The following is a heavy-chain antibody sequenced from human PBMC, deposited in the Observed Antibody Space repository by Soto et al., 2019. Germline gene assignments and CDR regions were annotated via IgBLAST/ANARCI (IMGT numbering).Heavy chain of an antibody. V-gene: IGHV1-18*01. Sequence: ASVKVSCKTSGYTFSNYGITWVRQAPGQPLEWLGWISLYSDGTNYEQKFQGRVSMTTDTSTTTAYMELSRLRSEDTAVYYCAREVGAGTTDYYYGMDVWGQGTTVTVSS. J-gene: IGHJ6*02. CDR1: GYTFSNYG. D-gene: IGHD1-7*01. CDR3: AREVGAGTTDYYYGMDV. CDR2: ISLYSDGT.